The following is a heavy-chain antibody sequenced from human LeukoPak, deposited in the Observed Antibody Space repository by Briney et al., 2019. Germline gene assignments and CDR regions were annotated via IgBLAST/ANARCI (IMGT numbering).Heavy chain of an antibody. CDR1: GYTFTGYY. D-gene: IGHD1-26*01. Sequence: GASVKVSCKASGYTFTGYYMHWVRQAPGQGLEWMGWINPNSGGTNYAQKFQGRVTMTRDTSISTAYMELSRLRSDDTAVYYCARDYERNSGSYYDAFDIWGQGTMVTVPS. CDR3: ARDYERNSGSYYDAFDI. V-gene: IGHV1-2*02. CDR2: INPNSGGT. J-gene: IGHJ3*02.